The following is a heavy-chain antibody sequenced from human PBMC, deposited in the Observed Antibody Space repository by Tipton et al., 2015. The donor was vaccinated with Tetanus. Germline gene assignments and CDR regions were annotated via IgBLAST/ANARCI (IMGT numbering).Heavy chain of an antibody. CDR2: IYPGDSDT. D-gene: IGHD3-3*01. CDR1: GYFFDTHW. V-gene: IGHV5-51*01. J-gene: IGHJ5*02. Sequence: QLVQSGAEMGKAGESLKISCKTSGYFFDTHWIAWVRQMPGKGLEWMGIIYPGDSDTRYSPSFQGQVTMSVDRSTATAYLQWGSLKASDTAIYYCARHFGEMLYAPFRFNPWGQGSLVTVSS. CDR3: ARHFGEMLYAPFRFNP.